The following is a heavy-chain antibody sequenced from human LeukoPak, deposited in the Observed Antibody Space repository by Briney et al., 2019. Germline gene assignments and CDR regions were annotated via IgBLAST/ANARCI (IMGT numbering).Heavy chain of an antibody. CDR2: INWNGDGT. CDR1: GFTLGDYG. J-gene: IGHJ6*03. CDR3: ARLGGPDYYFYYYMDV. Sequence: PGGSLRLSCAASGFTLGDYGMSWVRQVPGKGLEWICGINWNGDGTGYADSVKGRFTISRDNAKNSLYLQMDSLRAEDTALYYCARLGGPDYYFYYYMDVWGKGTTVTVSS. D-gene: IGHD1-26*01. V-gene: IGHV3-20*04.